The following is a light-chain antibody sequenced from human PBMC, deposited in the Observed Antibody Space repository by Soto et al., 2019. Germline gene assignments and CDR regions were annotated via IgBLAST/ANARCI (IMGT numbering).Light chain of an antibody. V-gene: IGLV2-8*01. CDR1: SSDVGAYNY. CDR2: EVT. J-gene: IGLJ3*02. CDR3: SSYAGSDNLV. Sequence: QSALTQPPSASGSPGQSVTISCTGTSSDVGAYNYVSWYQQNPGKAPRLMIYEVTKRPSGVPDRFSGSKSGHTASLTVSGLQAEDEADYYCSSYAGSDNLVFGGGTQLTVL.